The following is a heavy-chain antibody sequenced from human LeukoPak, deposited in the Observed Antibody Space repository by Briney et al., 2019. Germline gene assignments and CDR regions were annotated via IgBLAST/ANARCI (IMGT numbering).Heavy chain of an antibody. CDR1: GGSISSSSYY. CDR3: ARVAAAAGTFFIDYYYYMDV. J-gene: IGHJ6*03. CDR2: LYYSGST. D-gene: IGHD6-13*01. V-gene: IGHV4-39*06. Sequence: SETLSLTCTVSGGSISSSSYYWGWVRQPPGQGLEWNRSLYYSGSTYYNPSLKSRVTISVDRSKNQFALRLSSVTAADTAVYYCARVAAAAGTFFIDYYYYMDVWGKGTTVTVSS.